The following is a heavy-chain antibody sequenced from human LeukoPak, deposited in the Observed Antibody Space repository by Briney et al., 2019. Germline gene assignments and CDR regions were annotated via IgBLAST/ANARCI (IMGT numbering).Heavy chain of an antibody. CDR1: GYTFGSDD. CDR2: INPNSGGT. V-gene: IGHV1-2*02. J-gene: IGHJ5*02. CDR3: ARGSFPAYMTTVTTRAFPFDP. D-gene: IGHD4-17*01. Sequence: ASVKVSCKASGYTFGSDDINWVRQAPGQGLEWMGWINPNSGGTNYAQKFQGRVTMTRDTSISTAYMELSRLRSDDTAVYYCARGSFPAYMTTVTTRAFPFDPWGQGTLVTVSS.